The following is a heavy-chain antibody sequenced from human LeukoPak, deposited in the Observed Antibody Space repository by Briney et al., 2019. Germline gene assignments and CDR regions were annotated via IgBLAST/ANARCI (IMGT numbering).Heavy chain of an antibody. CDR1: GGTFSSYA. J-gene: IGHJ3*02. CDR2: ISAYNGDT. Sequence: ASVKVSCKASGGTFSSYAISWVRQAPGQGLEWMGWISAYNGDTNYAQKLQGRVTMTTDTSTSTAYMELRSLRSDDTAVYYCARGLQENLAWLQAFSAFDIWGQGTMVTVSS. CDR3: ARGLQENLAWLQAFSAFDI. V-gene: IGHV1-18*04. D-gene: IGHD6-19*01.